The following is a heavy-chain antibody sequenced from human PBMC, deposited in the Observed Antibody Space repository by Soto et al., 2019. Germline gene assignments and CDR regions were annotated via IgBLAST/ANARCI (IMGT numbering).Heavy chain of an antibody. CDR1: GGTFSSYT. J-gene: IGHJ4*02. Sequence: SVKVSCKASGGTFSSYTISWVRQAPGQGLEWMGRIIPILGIANYAQKFQGRVTITADKSTSTAYMELSSLRSEDTAVYFCAREGRGGYDYFDYWGQGTQVTVSS. V-gene: IGHV1-69*04. D-gene: IGHD5-12*01. CDR2: IIPILGIA. CDR3: AREGRGGYDYFDY.